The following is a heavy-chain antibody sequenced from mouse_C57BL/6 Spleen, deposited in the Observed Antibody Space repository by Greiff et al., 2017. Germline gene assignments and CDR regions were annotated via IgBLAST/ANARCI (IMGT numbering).Heavy chain of an antibody. CDR3: AREWITTVTDYFDY. CDR2: IYPRSGNT. CDR1: GYTFTSYG. J-gene: IGHJ2*01. D-gene: IGHD1-1*01. Sequence: QVQLQQSGAELARPGASVKLSCKASGYTFTSYGISWVKQRPGQGLEWIGEIYPRSGNTYYNEKFKGKATLTADKSSSTAYVGLRSLTSEDSAVYFCAREWITTVTDYFDYWGQGTTLTVSS. V-gene: IGHV1-81*01.